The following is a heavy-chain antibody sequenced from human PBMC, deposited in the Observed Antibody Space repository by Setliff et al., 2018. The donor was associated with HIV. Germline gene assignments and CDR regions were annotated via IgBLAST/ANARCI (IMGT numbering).Heavy chain of an antibody. CDR1: GYTFINYD. V-gene: IGHV1-8*01. CDR3: ARDGYSVGYCSSTSCYAADFDY. D-gene: IGHD2-2*01. CDR2: MNPNSGNT. Sequence: ASVKVSCKASGYTFINYDINWVRQATGQGLEWMGWMNPNSGNTGYSQKFQGRVTITRDTSASTAYMELSSLRSEDTAVYYCARDGYSVGYCSSTSCYAADFDYWGQGTLVTVSS. J-gene: IGHJ4*02.